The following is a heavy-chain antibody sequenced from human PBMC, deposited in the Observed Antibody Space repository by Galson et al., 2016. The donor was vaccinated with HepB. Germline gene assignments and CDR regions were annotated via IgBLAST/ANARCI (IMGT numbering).Heavy chain of an antibody. Sequence: SLRLSCAASGFTFSNYGMHWVRRAPGKGLEWVAVMWSDGSNKDYADSVKGRFTISRDSSKNTLYLQMNSLRAEDTAVYFCARGSVYSSGWYPLWYFDLWGRGTLVTVSS. D-gene: IGHD6-19*01. CDR2: MWSDGSNK. V-gene: IGHV3-33*01. J-gene: IGHJ2*01. CDR1: GFTFSNYG. CDR3: ARGSVYSSGWYPLWYFDL.